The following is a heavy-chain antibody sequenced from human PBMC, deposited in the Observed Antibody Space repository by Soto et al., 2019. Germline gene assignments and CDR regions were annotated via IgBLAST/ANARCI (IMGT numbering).Heavy chain of an antibody. Sequence: SETLSLTCTVSGGSISISNHYWGWIRQPPGKGLEWIGNIHYSGTTYYSPSLKSRVTISVDTSKNQISLRLSSVTAADTAVYYCARRGGTIFGVIVDFDYWGQGALVTVSS. CDR3: ARRGGTIFGVIVDFDY. J-gene: IGHJ4*02. D-gene: IGHD3-3*01. CDR1: GGSISISNHY. CDR2: IHYSGTT. V-gene: IGHV4-39*01.